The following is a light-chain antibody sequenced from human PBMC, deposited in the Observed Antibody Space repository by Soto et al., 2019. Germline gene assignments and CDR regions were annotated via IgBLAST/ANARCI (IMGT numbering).Light chain of an antibody. CDR1: SSDVGGYNY. CDR3: TSYTSSSTWV. Sequence: QSALTQPASVSGSPGQSISISCTGTSSDVGGYNYVSWYQQHPGKAPKLIISEVSNRPSGVSNRFSASKSGNTASLTISGLQAEDEADYYCTSYTSSSTWVFGGGTKLTVL. CDR2: EVS. V-gene: IGLV2-14*01. J-gene: IGLJ3*02.